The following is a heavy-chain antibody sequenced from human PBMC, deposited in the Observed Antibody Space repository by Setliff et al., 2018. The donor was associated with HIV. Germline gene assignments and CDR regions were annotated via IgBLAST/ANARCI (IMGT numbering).Heavy chain of an antibody. CDR1: GASFSGYF. CDR3: ATLSGPVDH. V-gene: IGHV4-34*01. J-gene: IGHJ4*02. CDR2: INHAGST. D-gene: IGHD3-3*01. Sequence: SETLSLTCTLYGASFSGYFWSWIRQPPGKGLEWIGEINHAGSTNLNPSLKGRVTISVDMSKRQFSLHLTSVTAADTAVYYCATLSGPVDHWGQGTLVTVSS.